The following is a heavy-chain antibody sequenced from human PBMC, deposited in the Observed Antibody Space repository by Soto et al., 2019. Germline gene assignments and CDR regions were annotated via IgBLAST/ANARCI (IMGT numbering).Heavy chain of an antibody. V-gene: IGHV3-9*01. CDR2: ITWNSGHI. Sequence: PGGSLRLSCVASGFNFDDSAMNWVRQVPGKGLEWVSGITWNSGHILYADSVKGRFTISRDNAKKSLYLELNSLRPEDTALYYCAKGRSSMIVVVMDYWGHGTPVTVSS. J-gene: IGHJ4*01. CDR1: GFNFDDSA. CDR3: AKGRSSMIVVVMDY. D-gene: IGHD3-22*01.